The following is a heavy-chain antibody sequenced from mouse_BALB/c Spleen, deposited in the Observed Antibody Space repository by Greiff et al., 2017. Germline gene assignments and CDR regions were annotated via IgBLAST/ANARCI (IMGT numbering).Heavy chain of an antibody. J-gene: IGHJ4*01. V-gene: IGHV1-14*01. Sequence: VQLKQSGPELVKPGASVKMSCKASGYTFTSYVMHWVKQKPGQGLEWIGYINPYNDGTKYNEKFKGKATLTSDKSSSTAYMELSSLTSEDSAVYYCARARDYGSSLYAMDYWGQGTSVTVSS. CDR1: GYTFTSYV. CDR3: ARARDYGSSLYAMDY. CDR2: INPYNDGT. D-gene: IGHD1-1*01.